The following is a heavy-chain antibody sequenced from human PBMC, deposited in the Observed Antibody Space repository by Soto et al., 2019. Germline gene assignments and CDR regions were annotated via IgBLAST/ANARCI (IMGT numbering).Heavy chain of an antibody. CDR1: GVSISHYY. D-gene: IGHD3-10*01. Sequence: SETLSLTCTVSGVSISHYYWSWIRQPPGKGLEWIGYIYYSGSTNYSPSLKSRVTISVDKSKNQFSLKLSSGTAADTAVECCGQVSWSGRNYTAVTWFESWGQRTLGAVSS. CDR2: IYYSGST. V-gene: IGHV4-59*01. J-gene: IGHJ5*01. CDR3: GQVSWSGRNYTAVTWFES.